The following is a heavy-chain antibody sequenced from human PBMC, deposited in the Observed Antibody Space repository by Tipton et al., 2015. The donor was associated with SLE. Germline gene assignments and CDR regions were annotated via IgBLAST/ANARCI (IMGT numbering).Heavy chain of an antibody. Sequence: SLRLSCAASGFTFSNYGMHWVRQAPGKGLEWVAVIWYDGSKKYYADSVKGRFTISRDSSENTLYLQMNSLRAEDTAVYYCASLERYSGYDWHFDYWGQGTLVTVSS. CDR3: ASLERYSGYDWHFDY. J-gene: IGHJ4*02. D-gene: IGHD5-12*01. CDR2: IWYDGSKK. CDR1: GFTFSNYG. V-gene: IGHV3-33*01.